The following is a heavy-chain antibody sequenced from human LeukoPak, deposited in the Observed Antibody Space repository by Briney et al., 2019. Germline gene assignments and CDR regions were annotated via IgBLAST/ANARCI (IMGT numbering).Heavy chain of an antibody. CDR1: GFTFSSYA. V-gene: IGHV3-23*01. CDR2: ISGSGGST. D-gene: IGHD3-10*01. Sequence: HPGGSLRLSCAASGFTFSSYAMSWVRQAPGKGLEWVSAISGSGGSTYYADSVKGRFTIPRDNSKNTLYLQMNSLRAEDTAVYYCAKDLITYYYGSGSPRPVDYWGQGTLVTVSS. J-gene: IGHJ4*02. CDR3: AKDLITYYYGSGSPRPVDY.